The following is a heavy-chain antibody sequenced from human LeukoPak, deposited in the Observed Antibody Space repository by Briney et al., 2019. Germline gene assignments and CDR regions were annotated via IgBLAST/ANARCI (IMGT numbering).Heavy chain of an antibody. Sequence: ASVKVSCKASGGTFSSYAISWVRQAPGQGLEWMGGIIPIFGTANYAQKFQGRVTITADKSTSTAYMELSSLRSEDTAVYYCASVAIFGVVIEAYYYMDVWGKGTTVTVSS. CDR1: GGTFSSYA. V-gene: IGHV1-69*06. J-gene: IGHJ6*03. CDR2: IIPIFGTA. CDR3: ASVAIFGVVIEAYYYMDV. D-gene: IGHD3-3*01.